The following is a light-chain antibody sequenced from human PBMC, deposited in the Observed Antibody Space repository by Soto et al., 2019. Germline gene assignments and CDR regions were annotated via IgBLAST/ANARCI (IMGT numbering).Light chain of an antibody. CDR2: QDS. CDR1: KLGDKY. Sequence: SYELTQPPSVSVSPGQTASITRSGDKLGDKYACWYQQKPGQSPVLVIYQDSKRPSGIPERFSGSNSGNTATLTISGTQAMDEADYYCQAWDSSTAVFGTGTKLTVL. J-gene: IGLJ1*01. CDR3: QAWDSSTAV. V-gene: IGLV3-1*01.